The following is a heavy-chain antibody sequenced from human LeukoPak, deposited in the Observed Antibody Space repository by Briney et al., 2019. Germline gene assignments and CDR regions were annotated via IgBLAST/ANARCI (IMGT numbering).Heavy chain of an antibody. J-gene: IGHJ6*03. CDR3: ARSIAARRREDYYMDV. Sequence: ASVKVSCKASGYTFTGYYMHWVRQAPGQGLEWMGWINPNSGGTNYAQKFQGRVTMTRDTSISTAYMGLSRLRSDDTAVYYCARSIAARRREDYYMDVWGKGTTVTVSS. CDR1: GYTFTGYY. V-gene: IGHV1-2*02. D-gene: IGHD6-6*01. CDR2: INPNSGGT.